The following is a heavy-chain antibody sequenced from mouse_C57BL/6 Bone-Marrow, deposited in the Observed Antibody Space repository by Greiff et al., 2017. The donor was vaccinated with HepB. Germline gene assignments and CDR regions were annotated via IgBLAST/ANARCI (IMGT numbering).Heavy chain of an antibody. J-gene: IGHJ2*01. V-gene: IGHV14-3*01. CDR2: IDPANGNT. Sequence: VQLKESVAELVRPGASVKLSCTASGFNIKNTYMHWVKQRPEQGLEWIGRIDPANGNTKYAPKFQGKATITADTSSNTAYLQLSSLTSEDTAIYYCAFITTVVGPSDYWGQGTTLTVSS. CDR3: AFITTVVGPSDY. D-gene: IGHD1-1*01. CDR1: GFNIKNTY.